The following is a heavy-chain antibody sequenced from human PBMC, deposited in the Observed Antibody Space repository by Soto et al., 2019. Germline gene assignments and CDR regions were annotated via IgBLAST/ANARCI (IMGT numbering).Heavy chain of an antibody. J-gene: IGHJ4*02. D-gene: IGHD2-21*02. V-gene: IGHV3-15*01. CDR2: IKNITEGGTT. CDR3: ASEFFAVVTSVTSDNY. Sequence: EVQLVESGGGLVKPGSSLRLSCVASGFTFKNAWMNWVRQSPGKGLEWVGRIKNITEGGTTNYTAPVKGRFTISRDDSVRTVYLQMSSLKVEDTAVCYCASEFFAVVTSVTSDNYWGQGALVTVSS. CDR1: GFTFKNAW.